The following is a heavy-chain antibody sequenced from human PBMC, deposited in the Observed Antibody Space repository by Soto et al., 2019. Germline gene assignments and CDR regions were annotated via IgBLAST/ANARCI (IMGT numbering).Heavy chain of an antibody. V-gene: IGHV3-48*02. CDR2: ISSSSSTI. CDR1: GFTFSSYS. J-gene: IGHJ5*01. D-gene: IGHD3-10*01. Sequence: GGSLRLSCAASGFTFSSYSMNWVRQAPGKGLEWVSYISSSSSTIYYADSVKGRFTISRDNAKNSLYLQMNSLRDEDTAVYYCARGGALWFGESNWFDPWGQGTTVTVSS. CDR3: ARGGALWFGESNWFDP.